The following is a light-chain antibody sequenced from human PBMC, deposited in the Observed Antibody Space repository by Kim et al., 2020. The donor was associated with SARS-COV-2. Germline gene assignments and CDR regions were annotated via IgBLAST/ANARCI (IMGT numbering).Light chain of an antibody. CDR2: DVS. CDR1: SRNVGGYNY. Sequence: GLSITISCTGTSRNVGGYNYVSWYQQHPGKAPKLMLFDVSQRPSGVSNRFSGSKSGNTASLTISGLQAEDEADYHCSSYTSSRTWVFGGGTQLTVL. CDR3: SSYTSSRTWV. V-gene: IGLV2-14*04. J-gene: IGLJ3*02.